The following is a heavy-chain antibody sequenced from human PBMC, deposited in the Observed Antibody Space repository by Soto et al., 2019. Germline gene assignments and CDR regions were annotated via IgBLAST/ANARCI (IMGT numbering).Heavy chain of an antibody. CDR3: ARADYYASGMRAADN. Sequence: QVQLVQSGAQVKKPGSSVKVSCKASRGTFSTYTVTWVRQAPGQGLEWMGRVIPIFHMANYTQKFQDRVTITADTSSHTAYMELTGLNYDDTAVYYCARADYYASGMRAADNWGQGTLVTVSS. CDR2: VIPIFHMA. CDR1: RGTFSTYT. D-gene: IGHD3-10*01. V-gene: IGHV1-69*02. J-gene: IGHJ4*02.